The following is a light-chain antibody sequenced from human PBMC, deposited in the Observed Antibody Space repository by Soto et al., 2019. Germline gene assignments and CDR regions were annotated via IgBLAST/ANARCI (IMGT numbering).Light chain of an antibody. V-gene: IGKV3-15*01. CDR3: QQYNNWPIT. Sequence: EIVLTQSPATLSVSPIEIVTLSFMASQTVSGDLAWYHHKPGQAPRLLIYDASARALDTPARFAGSGSGTEFTLTISSLQSEDFAVYFCQQYNNWPITFGQGTRLEIK. CDR2: DAS. CDR1: QTVSGD. J-gene: IGKJ5*01.